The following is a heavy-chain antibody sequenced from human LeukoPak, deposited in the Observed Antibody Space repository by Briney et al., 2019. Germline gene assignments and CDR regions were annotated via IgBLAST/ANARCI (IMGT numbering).Heavy chain of an antibody. CDR3: AKDWSHGSFDS. V-gene: IGHV3-30*02. CDR1: RYTFNSFG. J-gene: IGHJ4*02. D-gene: IGHD1-26*01. CDR2: IQSDGKQE. Sequence: GGSLRLSCAPSRYTFNSFGMHWVRQAPGKGLEWVSFIQSDGKQEHSADSAKGRFTISGDNSKKRVYLQMDSLRHEDTAVYYCAKDWSHGSFDSWGQGTLVTVSS.